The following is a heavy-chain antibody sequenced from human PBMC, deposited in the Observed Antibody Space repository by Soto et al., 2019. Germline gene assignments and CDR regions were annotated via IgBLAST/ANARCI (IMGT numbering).Heavy chain of an antibody. CDR1: GGSISSYY. V-gene: IGHV4-59*08. D-gene: IGHD3-22*01. Sequence: SETLSLTCTVSGGSISSYYWSWIRQPPGKGLEWIGYIYYSGSTNYNPSLKSRVTISVDTAKNQFSLKLSSVTAADTAVYYCARHTYYYDSSGYHNWFDPWGQGTLVTVSS. CDR2: IYYSGST. CDR3: ARHTYYYDSSGYHNWFDP. J-gene: IGHJ5*02.